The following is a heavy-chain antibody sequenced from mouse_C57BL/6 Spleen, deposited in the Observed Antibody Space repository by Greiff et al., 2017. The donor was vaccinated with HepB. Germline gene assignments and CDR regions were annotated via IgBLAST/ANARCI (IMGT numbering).Heavy chain of an antibody. CDR1: GYAFTNYL. Sequence: QVHVKQSGAELVRPGTSVKVSCKASGYAFTNYLIEWVKQRPGQGLEWIGVINPGSGGTNYNEKFKGKATLTADKSSSTAYMQLSSLTSEDSAVYFCARAEGWLLPFAYWGQGTLVTVSA. D-gene: IGHD2-3*01. CDR2: INPGSGGT. V-gene: IGHV1-54*01. CDR3: ARAEGWLLPFAY. J-gene: IGHJ3*01.